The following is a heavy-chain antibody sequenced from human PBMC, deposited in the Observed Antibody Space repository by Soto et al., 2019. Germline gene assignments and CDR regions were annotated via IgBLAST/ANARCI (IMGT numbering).Heavy chain of an antibody. D-gene: IGHD3-10*01. CDR3: ATSYGSGYRAFDY. V-gene: IGHV1-69*02. CDR1: GDTFAFYS. J-gene: IGHJ4*02. CDR2: INPILSMS. Sequence: QVQLVQSGAEVKRPGSSVKVSCKASGDTFAFYSINWVRQAPGLGLEWMGRINPILSMSNYAHRFQGRVTMTADKSTSTAYMVLNSLRSEDTAMYYCATSYGSGYRAFDYWGQGALVTVSS.